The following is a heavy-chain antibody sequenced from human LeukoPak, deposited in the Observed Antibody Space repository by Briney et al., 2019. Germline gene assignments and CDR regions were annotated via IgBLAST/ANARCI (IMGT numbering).Heavy chain of an antibody. CDR3: ARSHQVLRYGPGWFDP. CDR2: IYYSGST. J-gene: IGHJ5*02. CDR1: GGSISSSSYY. Sequence: SETLSLTCTVSGGSISSSSYYWGWIRQPPGKGLEWIGSIYYSGSTYYNPSLKSRVTISVDTSKNQFSLKLSSVTAADTAVYYCARSHQVLRYGPGWFDPWGQGTLVTVSS. V-gene: IGHV4-39*07. D-gene: IGHD3-9*01.